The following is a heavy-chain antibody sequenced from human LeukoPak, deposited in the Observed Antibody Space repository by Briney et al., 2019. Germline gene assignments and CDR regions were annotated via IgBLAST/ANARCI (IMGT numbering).Heavy chain of an antibody. CDR3: ARDVGSSGWHTFDY. J-gene: IGHJ4*02. D-gene: IGHD6-19*01. CDR2: TYYRSKWYN. CDR1: GDSVSSNNGA. V-gene: IGHV6-1*01. Sequence: SQTLSVTCAISGDSVSSNNGAWNWIRQSPSRGLEWLGRTYYRSKWYNDYAVSMKGRITINPDTSENQFSLQLNSVTPDDTAVYYCARDVGSSGWHTFDYWGQGTLVTVSS.